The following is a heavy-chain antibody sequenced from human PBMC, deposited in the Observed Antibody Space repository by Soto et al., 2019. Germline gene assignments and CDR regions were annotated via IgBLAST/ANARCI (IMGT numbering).Heavy chain of an antibody. CDR1: GFTVSSNY. D-gene: IGHD3-22*01. CDR2: IYSGGST. J-gene: IGHJ4*02. V-gene: IGHV3-53*01. CDR3: AVSRITMIVGFDY. Sequence: EVQLVESGGGLIQPGGSLRLSCAASGFTVSSNYMSWVRQAPGKGLEWVSVIYSGGSTYYTDSVKGRFTISRDNSKNRRYLQLNSLRAEDTAVYYCAVSRITMIVGFDYWGQGTLVTVSS.